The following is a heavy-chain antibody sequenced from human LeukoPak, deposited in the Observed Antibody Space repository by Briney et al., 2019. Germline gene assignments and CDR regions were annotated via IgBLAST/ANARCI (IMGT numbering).Heavy chain of an antibody. CDR3: ARSGVHYDFWSGYGNFDY. J-gene: IGHJ4*02. D-gene: IGHD3-3*01. CDR1: GYIFTSYW. CDR2: IYPGDSDT. V-gene: IGHV5-51*01. Sequence: GESLQISCKGSGYIFTSYWIGWVRQMPGKGLEWMGIIYPGDSDTRYSPSFQGQVTISADKSISTAYLQWSSLKASDTAMYYCARSGVHYDFWSGYGNFDYWGQGTLVTVSS.